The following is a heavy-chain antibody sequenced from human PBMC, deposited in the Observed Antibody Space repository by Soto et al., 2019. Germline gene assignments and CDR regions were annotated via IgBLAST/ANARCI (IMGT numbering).Heavy chain of an antibody. CDR3: ARELGSGNFDY. CDR1: GFIFSNYE. CDR2: ISGDGDTI. D-gene: IGHD1-26*01. Sequence: RGSLLLSCASYGFIFSNYEMRWVGQAPGKGLEWVSSISGDGDTIYNADSVSGRFTVSRDNAKKSLYLQMNSLRAEDTALYYCARELGSGNFDYWGQGTLVTGSS. J-gene: IGHJ4*02. V-gene: IGHV3-48*03.